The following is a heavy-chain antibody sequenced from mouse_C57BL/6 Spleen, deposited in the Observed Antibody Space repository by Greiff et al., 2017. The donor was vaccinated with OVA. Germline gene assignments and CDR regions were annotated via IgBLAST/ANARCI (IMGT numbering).Heavy chain of an antibody. D-gene: IGHD2-5*01. CDR2: IYPGDGDT. Sequence: VQLQQSGPELVKPGASVKISCKASGYAFSSSWINWVKQRPGKGLEWIGRIYPGDGDTNYNGKFKGKATLTADKSSSTAYMQLSSLTSEDSAVYFCARSYYSNYDYAMDYWGQGTSVTVSS. CDR3: ARSYYSNYDYAMDY. J-gene: IGHJ4*01. V-gene: IGHV1-82*01. CDR1: GYAFSSSW.